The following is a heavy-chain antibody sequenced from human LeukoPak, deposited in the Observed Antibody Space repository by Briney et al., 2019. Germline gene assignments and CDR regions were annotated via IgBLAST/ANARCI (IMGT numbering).Heavy chain of an antibody. CDR3: ARDPPTPGYSSSWRDYYYYGMDV. CDR1: GGTFSSYA. Sequence: SVKVSCKASGGTFSSYAISWVRQAPGQGLEWMGRSIPIFGIANYAQKFQGRVTITADKSTSTAYMELSSLRSEDTAVYYCARDPPTPGYSSSWRDYYYYGMDVWGQGTTVTVSS. CDR2: SIPIFGIA. J-gene: IGHJ6*02. V-gene: IGHV1-69*04. D-gene: IGHD6-13*01.